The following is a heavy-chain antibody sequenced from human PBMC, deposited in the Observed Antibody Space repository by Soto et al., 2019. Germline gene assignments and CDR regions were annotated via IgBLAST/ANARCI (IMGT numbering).Heavy chain of an antibody. CDR1: GLNFDDFA. D-gene: IGHD3-3*01. V-gene: IGHV3-9*01. Sequence: GGSLRLSCVGTGLNFDDFAMHWVRQAPGKGLEWVSGITWNSRVLAYADSVRGRFTISRDNARNSLYLQMDSLRDEDTALYYCAKGRYDFWSPYYFDSWGQGTLVTVSS. J-gene: IGHJ4*02. CDR2: ITWNSRVL. CDR3: AKGRYDFWSPYYFDS.